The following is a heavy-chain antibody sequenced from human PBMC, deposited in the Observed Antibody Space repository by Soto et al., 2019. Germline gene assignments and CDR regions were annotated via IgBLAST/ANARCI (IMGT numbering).Heavy chain of an antibody. V-gene: IGHV4-31*03. D-gene: IGHD6-6*01. J-gene: IGHJ4*02. CDR3: ARDQGIAARRGIDY. Sequence: QVQLQESGPGLVKPSQTLSLTCTVSGGSISSGGYYWSWIRQHPGKGLEWIGYIYYSGSTYYNPSLKRRVTISVDTSKNQFSLKLSSVPAADTAVYYCARDQGIAARRGIDYWGQGTLVTVSS. CDR2: IYYSGST. CDR1: GGSISSGGYY.